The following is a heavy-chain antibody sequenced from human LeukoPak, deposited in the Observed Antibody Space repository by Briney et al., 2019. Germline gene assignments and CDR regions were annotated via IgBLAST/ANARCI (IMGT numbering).Heavy chain of an antibody. CDR2: INPNSGGT. V-gene: IGHV1-2*04. CDR3: ARETTGTTSAFDI. J-gene: IGHJ3*02. CDR1: GYTFTGYY. D-gene: IGHD1-1*01. Sequence: ASVKVSCKASGYTFTGYYMHWVRQAPGQGLEWMGWINPNSGGTNYAQKFQGWVTMTRDTSISTAYMELSRLRSDDTAVYYCARETTGTTSAFDIWGQGTMVTVSS.